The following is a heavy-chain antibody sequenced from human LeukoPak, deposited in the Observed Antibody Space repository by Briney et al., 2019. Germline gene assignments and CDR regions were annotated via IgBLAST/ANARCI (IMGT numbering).Heavy chain of an antibody. CDR3: ARGYCTNAVCSLGPTQA. CDR2: IYHSGSA. D-gene: IGHD2-8*01. V-gene: IGHV4-38-2*02. CDR1: GYSISSGYY. Sequence: SETLSLTCTVSGYSISSGYYWGWIRQPPGKGLEWVGSIYHSGSAYYNPSLKSRVTISVDTSKNQFSLKLSSVTAADTAVYYCARGYCTNAVCSLGPTQAWGQGTLVTVSS. J-gene: IGHJ4*02.